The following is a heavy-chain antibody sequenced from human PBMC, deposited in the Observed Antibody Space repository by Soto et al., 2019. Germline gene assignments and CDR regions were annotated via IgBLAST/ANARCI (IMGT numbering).Heavy chain of an antibody. CDR3: ARGRRKALAYTSWYFAL. Sequence: SETLSLTCAVFGGSFSDYYWSWIRQPPGKGLEWIGEINHSGITNYNPSLKSRVSISVDTSNHQFSLKLSSLTAVDTAMYVCARGRRKALAYTSWYFALWGRGTTVAVSS. V-gene: IGHV4-34*01. CDR1: GGSFSDYY. D-gene: IGHD1-1*01. J-gene: IGHJ2*01. CDR2: INHSGIT.